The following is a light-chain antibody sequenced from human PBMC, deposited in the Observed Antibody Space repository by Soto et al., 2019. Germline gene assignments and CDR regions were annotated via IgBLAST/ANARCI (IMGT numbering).Light chain of an antibody. CDR2: EVT. J-gene: IGLJ1*01. CDR1: SSDVGGYNY. V-gene: IGLV2-8*01. Sequence: QSVLTQPPSASGSPGQSVTISCTGSSSDVGGYNYVSWYQQFPGKAPKLIIYEVTKRPSGVPDRFSGSKSGNTASLTVSGLQAEDEDDYYCSSFADRNNFVFGTGTKVTV. CDR3: SSFADRNNFV.